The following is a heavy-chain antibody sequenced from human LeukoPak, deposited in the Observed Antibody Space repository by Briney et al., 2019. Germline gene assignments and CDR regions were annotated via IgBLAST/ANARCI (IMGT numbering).Heavy chain of an antibody. V-gene: IGHV1-69*13. D-gene: IGHD5-18*01. Sequence: SVKVSCKASGGTFSSYAISWVRQAPGQGLEWMGGIIPIFGTANYAQKFQGRVTITADESTSTAYMELSSLRSEDTAVYYCARDRAAAMVTLALGYWGQGTLVTVSS. CDR2: IIPIFGTA. J-gene: IGHJ4*02. CDR1: GGTFSSYA. CDR3: ARDRAAAMVTLALGY.